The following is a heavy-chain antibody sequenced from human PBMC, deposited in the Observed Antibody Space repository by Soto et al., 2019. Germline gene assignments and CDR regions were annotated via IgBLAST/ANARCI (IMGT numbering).Heavy chain of an antibody. Sequence: QVQLVQSGAEVKKPGSSVKVSCKASGGTFSSYAISWVRQAPGQGLEWMGGIIPIFGTANYAQKFQGRVTITADEATSTAYMELSSLRSEDTAVYYCARGFRGRVYYDSSGYPTYGMDVWGQGTTVTVSS. CDR3: ARGFRGRVYYDSSGYPTYGMDV. CDR1: GGTFSSYA. CDR2: IIPIFGTA. V-gene: IGHV1-69*01. D-gene: IGHD3-22*01. J-gene: IGHJ6*02.